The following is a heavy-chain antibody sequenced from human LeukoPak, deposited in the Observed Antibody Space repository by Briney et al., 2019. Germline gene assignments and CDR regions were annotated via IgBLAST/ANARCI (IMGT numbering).Heavy chain of an antibody. CDR2: INTNTGNP. D-gene: IGHD6-13*01. J-gene: IGHJ6*02. Sequence: ASVKVSCKASGYTFTSYAMNWVRQAPGQGLEWMGWINTNTGNPTYAQGFTGRLVFSLDTSVSTAYLQISSLKAEDTAVYYCARELYSSSWYLDYYYGMDVWGQGTTVTVSS. CDR1: GYTFTSYA. V-gene: IGHV7-4-1*02. CDR3: ARELYSSSWYLDYYYGMDV.